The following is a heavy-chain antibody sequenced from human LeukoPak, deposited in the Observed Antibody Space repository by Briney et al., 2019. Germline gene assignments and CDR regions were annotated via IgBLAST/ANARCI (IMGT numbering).Heavy chain of an antibody. CDR2: INHSGGT. V-gene: IGHV4-34*01. Sequence: SETLSLTCAVYGGSFIGYDWTWIRQPPGKGLEWIGEINHSGGTNYNPSLKSRVTISVDASKNQFSLKLSSVTAADTAVYYCASLARGGNWFDPWGQGTLVTVSS. CDR1: GGSFIGYD. CDR3: ASLARGGNWFDP. J-gene: IGHJ5*02. D-gene: IGHD6-6*01.